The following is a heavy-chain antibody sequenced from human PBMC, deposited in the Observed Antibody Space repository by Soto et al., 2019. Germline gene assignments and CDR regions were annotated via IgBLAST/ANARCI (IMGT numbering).Heavy chain of an antibody. V-gene: IGHV6-1*01. Sequence: SQTLSLTCAISGDSVSSNSAAWNWIRQSPSRGLEWLGRTYYRSKWYNDYAVSVKSRITINPDTSKNQFSLQLNSVTPEDTAVYYCARGYCSSTSGYKGYYHYGMDVWGQGTTVTVYS. D-gene: IGHD2-2*02. CDR1: GDSVSSNSAA. CDR3: ARGYCSSTSGYKGYYHYGMDV. J-gene: IGHJ6*02. CDR2: TYYRSKWYN.